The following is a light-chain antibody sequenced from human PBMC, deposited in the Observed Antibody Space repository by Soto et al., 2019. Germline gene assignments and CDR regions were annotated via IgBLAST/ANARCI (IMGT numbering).Light chain of an antibody. CDR2: DAS. V-gene: IGKV1-33*01. J-gene: IGKJ3*01. CDR3: QQYDNLPR. CDR1: QDISNY. Sequence: DLPMTQSPSSLSASVGDRVTITCQASQDISNYLNWYQQKPGKAPKLLIYDASNLETGVPSRFSGSGSGTDFTFTISSLQPEDIETYYCQQYDNLPRFGPGTKVDIK.